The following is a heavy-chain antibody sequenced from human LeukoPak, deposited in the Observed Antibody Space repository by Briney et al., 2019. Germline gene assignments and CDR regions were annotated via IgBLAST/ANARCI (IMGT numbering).Heavy chain of an antibody. D-gene: IGHD6-13*01. Sequence: GGSLRLSCAASGFTFSSYAMSCVRQAPGKGLEWVAAISGSGGSTYYADSVKGRFTSSRDNSKNTLYLQMNSLRVEDTAVYYCAKVEVSSSYYTGGSFDIWGQGTMVTVSS. CDR1: GFTFSSYA. CDR3: AKVEVSSSYYTGGSFDI. CDR2: ISGSGGST. V-gene: IGHV3-23*01. J-gene: IGHJ3*02.